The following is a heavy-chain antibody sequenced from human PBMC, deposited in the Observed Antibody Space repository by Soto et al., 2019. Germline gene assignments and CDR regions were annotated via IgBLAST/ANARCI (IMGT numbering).Heavy chain of an antibody. D-gene: IGHD3-10*01. CDR1: EITLNIYW. CDR2: INPESTTL. J-gene: IGHJ4*02. Sequence: GGSLRLSCTASEITLNIYWIHWIRQAPWKGLVWVSRINPESTTLTYADSVTGRFTISRDSAKNTLYLQMNGLSAEDTAIYYCTKDTFGAWDSCGQGTLVTICS. V-gene: IGHV3-74*01. CDR3: TKDTFGAWDS.